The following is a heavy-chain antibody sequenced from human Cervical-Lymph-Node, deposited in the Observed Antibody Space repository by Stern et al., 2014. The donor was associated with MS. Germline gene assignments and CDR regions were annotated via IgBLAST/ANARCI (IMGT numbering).Heavy chain of an antibody. CDR3: ARDFPDSSAYSFGDS. CDR2: MNPKSGGT. Sequence: QVQLVQSGAEVNKPGASMRVSCRSSGYTFTAYHIYWVRQAPGQGLEWMGRMNPKSGGTNYAQKFQGRVTMTRDTSISTAYMELSSLKSDDTAVYFCARDFPDSSAYSFGDSWGQGTLVTVSS. V-gene: IGHV1-2*06. J-gene: IGHJ4*02. D-gene: IGHD3-22*01. CDR1: GYTFTAYH.